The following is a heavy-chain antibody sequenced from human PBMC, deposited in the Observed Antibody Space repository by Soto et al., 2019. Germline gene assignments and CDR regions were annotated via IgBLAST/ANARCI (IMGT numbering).Heavy chain of an antibody. D-gene: IGHD2-15*01. J-gene: IGHJ6*03. CDR1: GGSISSYY. CDR3: ARHILYCSGGSCYSNYYYYMDV. Sequence: QVQLQESGPGLVKPSETLSLTCTVSGGSISSYYWSWIRQPAGKGLEWIGYIYYSGSTNYNPSLKSRVTISVDTSKNQFSLKLSSVTAADTAVYYCARHILYCSGGSCYSNYYYYMDVWGKGTTVTVSS. CDR2: IYYSGST. V-gene: IGHV4-59*08.